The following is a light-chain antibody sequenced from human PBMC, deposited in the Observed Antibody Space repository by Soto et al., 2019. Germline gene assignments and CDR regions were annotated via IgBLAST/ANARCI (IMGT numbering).Light chain of an antibody. CDR3: SAETSSNTLV. CDR1: SGDVGTYNR. J-gene: IGLJ2*01. CDR2: DVS. V-gene: IGLV2-18*02. Sequence: QSALTQPPSVSGSPGQSVTISCTGTSGDVGTYNRVSWYQQPPDTAPKLVIYDVSNRPSGVPDRISGSKSGNTASLTISGLQAEDEADYYCSAETSSNTLVFGGGTKVTVL.